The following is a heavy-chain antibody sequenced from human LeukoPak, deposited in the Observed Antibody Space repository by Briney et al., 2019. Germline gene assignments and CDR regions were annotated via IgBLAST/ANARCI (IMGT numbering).Heavy chain of an antibody. CDR3: ARGVLDVTYYYYYYMDV. V-gene: IGHV1-18*01. D-gene: IGHD4/OR15-4a*01. J-gene: IGHJ6*03. Sequence: ASVKVSCKASGYTFINYGISWVRQAPGQGLEWMGWITAYNDTKYAQKFQGRVTMTTDTSTSTAYMELRGLRSDDTAVYYCARGVLDVTYYYYYYMDVWGKGTTVTV. CDR1: GYTFINYG. CDR2: ITAYNDT.